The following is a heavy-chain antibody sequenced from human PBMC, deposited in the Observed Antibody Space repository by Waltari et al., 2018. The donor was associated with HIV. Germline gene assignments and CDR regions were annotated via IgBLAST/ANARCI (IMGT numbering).Heavy chain of an antibody. D-gene: IGHD3-16*01. CDR1: GYTFTDYD. J-gene: IGHJ4*02. V-gene: IGHV1-8*01. CDR3: ALSRRGAVLGDH. Sequence: SCKTSGYTFTDYDVNWVRQATGQGLEWLGWMNSDSGNTGYAQKFKDRVNMTRETSTRILYMELTGLSHQDAAVYYCALSRRGAVLGDHWGEGTRVTVSS. CDR2: MNSDSGNT.